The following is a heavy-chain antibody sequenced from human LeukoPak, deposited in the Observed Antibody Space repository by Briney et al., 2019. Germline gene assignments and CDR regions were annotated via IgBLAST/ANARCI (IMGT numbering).Heavy chain of an antibody. Sequence: PGGSLRLSCAASGFTVSSNYMSWVRQAPGKGLEWVSVIYSGGSTYYADSVKGRFTISRDNSKNTLYLQMNSLRAEDTAVYYCASLPPGYYDILTGYYEDYWGQGTLVTVSS. V-gene: IGHV3-53*01. D-gene: IGHD3-9*01. CDR1: GFTVSSNY. CDR3: ASLPPGYYDILTGYYEDY. J-gene: IGHJ4*02. CDR2: IYSGGST.